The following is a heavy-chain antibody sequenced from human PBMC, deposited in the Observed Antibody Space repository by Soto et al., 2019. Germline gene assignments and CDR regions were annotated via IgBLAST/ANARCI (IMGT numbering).Heavy chain of an antibody. V-gene: IGHV4-59*08. Sequence: SETLSLTCTVSGGSISSYYWSWIRQPPGKGLEWIGYIYYSGSTNYNPSLKSRVPISVDTSKNQFSLKLSSVTAADTTVYYCATNIAVAGFDYWGQGTLVTVSS. CDR1: GGSISSYY. J-gene: IGHJ4*02. D-gene: IGHD6-19*01. CDR3: ATNIAVAGFDY. CDR2: IYYSGST.